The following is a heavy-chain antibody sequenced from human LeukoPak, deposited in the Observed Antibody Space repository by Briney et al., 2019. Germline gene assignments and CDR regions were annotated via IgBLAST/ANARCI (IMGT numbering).Heavy chain of an antibody. Sequence: SETLSLXCAVYGGSFSGYYWSWIRQPPGKGLEWIGEINHSGSTNYNPSLKSRVTISVDTSKNQFSLKLSSVTAADTSVYYCARRRVGATFYYYYYMDVWGKGTTVTVSS. J-gene: IGHJ6*03. V-gene: IGHV4-34*01. D-gene: IGHD1-26*01. CDR2: INHSGST. CDR1: GGSFSGYY. CDR3: ARRRVGATFYYYYYMDV.